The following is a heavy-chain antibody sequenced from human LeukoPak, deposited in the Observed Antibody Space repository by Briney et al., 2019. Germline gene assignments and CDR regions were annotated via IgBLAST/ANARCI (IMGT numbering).Heavy chain of an antibody. CDR2: IHYSGST. V-gene: IGHV4-31*03. Sequence: PSETLSLTCTVSGGSINSGDYYCHWIRQHPGKGLEWIGSIHYSGSTNYNPSLKSRVTISVDTSKNQFSLKLSSVTAADTAVYYCASGRADAFDIWGRGTLVTVSS. CDR3: ASGRADAFDI. CDR1: GGSINSGDYY. D-gene: IGHD3-16*01. J-gene: IGHJ2*01.